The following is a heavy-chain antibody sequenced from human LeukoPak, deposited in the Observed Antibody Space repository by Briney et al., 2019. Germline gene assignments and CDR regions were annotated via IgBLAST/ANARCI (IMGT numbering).Heavy chain of an antibody. D-gene: IGHD6-19*01. CDR3: ARVLIDSSGWHHFDS. CDR2: IQYNGNT. J-gene: IGHJ4*02. CDR1: GDSISGYY. Sequence: SETLSLTCTVSGDSISGYYWSWIRQPPGKGLEWIGLIQYNGNTNYNPSLKSRITISVDTSNSDFSLNVRSVTAADTAVYYCARVLIDSSGWHHFDSWGQGTLVTVSS. V-gene: IGHV4-59*01.